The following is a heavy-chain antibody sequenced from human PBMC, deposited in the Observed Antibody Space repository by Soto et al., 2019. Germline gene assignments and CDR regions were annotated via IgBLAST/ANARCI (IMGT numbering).Heavy chain of an antibody. CDR2: IYYTGST. D-gene: IGHD3-10*01. J-gene: IGHJ4*02. CDR1: GGSISSGGYY. Sequence: QVQLQESGPGLLKPSQTLSLTCTVSGGSISSGGYYWSWIRQHPGKGLEWIGYIYYTGSTYYKPSLKSRVTISIDTSKNQFSLQLSSVTAADTAVYYCAGVRGINVFDYWGQGTLVTVSS. CDR3: AGVRGINVFDY. V-gene: IGHV4-31*03.